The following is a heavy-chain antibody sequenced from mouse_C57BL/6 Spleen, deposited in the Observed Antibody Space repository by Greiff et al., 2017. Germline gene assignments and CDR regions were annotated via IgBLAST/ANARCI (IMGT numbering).Heavy chain of an antibody. CDR1: GFTFSSYA. CDR2: ISDGGSYT. D-gene: IGHD1-1*01. J-gene: IGHJ3*01. Sequence: EVKVVESGGGLVKPGGSLKLSCAASGFTFSSYAMSWVRQTPEKRLAWVATISDGGSYTYYPDNVKGRFTISRDNAKNNLYLQMSHLKSEDTAMYYCARAPRDYSWFAYWGQGTLVTVSA. V-gene: IGHV5-4*03. CDR3: ARAPRDYSWFAY.